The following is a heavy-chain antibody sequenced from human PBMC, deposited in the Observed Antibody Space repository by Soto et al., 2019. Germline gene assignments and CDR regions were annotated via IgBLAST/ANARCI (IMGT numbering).Heavy chain of an antibody. CDR3: AKPTPPWYSGSYYQGYFDY. J-gene: IGHJ4*02. V-gene: IGHV3-30*18. D-gene: IGHD1-26*01. Sequence: QVQLVESGGGVVQPGRSLRLSCAASGFTFSSYGMHWVRQAPGKGLEWVAVISYDGSNKYYADSVKGRFTISRDNSKNTLYLQMNSLRAEDTAVYYCAKPTPPWYSGSYYQGYFDYWGQGTLVTVSS. CDR2: ISYDGSNK. CDR1: GFTFSSYG.